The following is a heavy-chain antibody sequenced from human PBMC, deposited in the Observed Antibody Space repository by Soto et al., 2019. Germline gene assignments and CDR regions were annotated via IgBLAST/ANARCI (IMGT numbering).Heavy chain of an antibody. D-gene: IGHD4-17*01. V-gene: IGHV5-51*01. CDR2: IYPGDSDT. CDR1: GYSFTSYW. J-gene: IGHJ5*02. CDR3: ARQASDYGGNSLGGPNNWFDP. Sequence: PGESLKISCKGSGYSFTSYWIGWVRQMPGKGLEWMGIIYPGDSDTRYSPSFQGQVTISADKSISTAYLQWSSLKASDTAMYYCARQASDYGGNSLGGPNNWFDPWGQGTLVTVSS.